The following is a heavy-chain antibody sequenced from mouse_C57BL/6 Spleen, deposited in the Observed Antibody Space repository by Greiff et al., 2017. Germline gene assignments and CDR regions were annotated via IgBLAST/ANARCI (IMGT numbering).Heavy chain of an antibody. CDR3: TRDLDSSGYELGLNYAMDY. Sequence: EVKLVESGAGLVKPGGSLKLSCAASGFTFSSYAMSWVRQTPEKRLEWVAYISSGGDYRYYADTVKGRFTISRDNARNTLYLQMSRLKSEDTAMYYCTRDLDSSGYELGLNYAMDYWGQGTSVTVSS. D-gene: IGHD3-2*02. CDR1: GFTFSSYA. CDR2: ISSGGDYR. J-gene: IGHJ4*01. V-gene: IGHV5-9-1*02.